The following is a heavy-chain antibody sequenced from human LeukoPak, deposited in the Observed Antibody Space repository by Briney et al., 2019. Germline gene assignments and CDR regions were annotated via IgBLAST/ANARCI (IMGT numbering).Heavy chain of an antibody. CDR1: GFTFSSYW. CDR3: ARSTTVTSYWYFDL. CDR2: ISSSSSYI. D-gene: IGHD4-17*01. Sequence: GGSLRLSCAASGFTFSSYWMSWVRQAPGKGLEWVSSISSSSSYIYYADSVKGRFTISRDNAKNSLYLQMNSLRAEDTAVYYCARSTTVTSYWYFDLWGRGTLVTVSS. J-gene: IGHJ2*01. V-gene: IGHV3-21*01.